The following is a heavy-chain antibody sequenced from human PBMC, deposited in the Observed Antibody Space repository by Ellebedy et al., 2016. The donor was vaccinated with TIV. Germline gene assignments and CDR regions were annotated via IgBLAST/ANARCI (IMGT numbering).Heavy chain of an antibody. CDR2: IYYSGRT. CDR3: AREGLGGFWFDP. D-gene: IGHD3/OR15-3a*01. V-gene: IGHV4-31*03. J-gene: IGHJ5*02. Sequence: MPSETLSLTCTVSGDSISSGDYYWSWIRQHPGKGLEWIGYIYYSGRTYPNPSLKSRVTISLDTSKNQVSLRLSSVTAADTAVYYCAREGLGGFWFDPWGQGTLVTVSS. CDR1: GDSISSGDYY.